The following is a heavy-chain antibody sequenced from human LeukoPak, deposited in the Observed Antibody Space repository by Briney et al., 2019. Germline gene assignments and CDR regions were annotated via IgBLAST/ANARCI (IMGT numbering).Heavy chain of an antibody. J-gene: IGHJ4*02. V-gene: IGHV4-34*01. CDR3: AREYSGSRYFDY. D-gene: IGHD1-26*01. Sequence: SETLSLTCAVYGGSFSGYYWSWIRQPPGKGLEWIGEINHSGSTNYNPSLKSRVTISVDTSKNQFSLKLSSVTAADTAVYYCAREYSGSRYFDYWGQGTLVTVSS. CDR1: GGSFSGYY. CDR2: INHSGST.